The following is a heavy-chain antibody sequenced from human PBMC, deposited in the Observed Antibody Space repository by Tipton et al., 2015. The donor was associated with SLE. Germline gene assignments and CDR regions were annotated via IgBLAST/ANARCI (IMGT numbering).Heavy chain of an antibody. CDR2: IYHTGSS. D-gene: IGHD2-15*01. CDR3: ARTKSSGAVGWYFDL. Sequence: QVQLVQSGAEVKPSETLSLTCAVSGVSISTYYWSWIRQPPGKGLEWIGYIYHTGSSTYNPSLQTRVSMSVDTSQNQFSLELKSVTAADTAVYYCARTKSSGAVGWYFDLWGRGTLVTVSS. V-gene: IGHV4-59*01. J-gene: IGHJ2*01. CDR1: GVSISTYY.